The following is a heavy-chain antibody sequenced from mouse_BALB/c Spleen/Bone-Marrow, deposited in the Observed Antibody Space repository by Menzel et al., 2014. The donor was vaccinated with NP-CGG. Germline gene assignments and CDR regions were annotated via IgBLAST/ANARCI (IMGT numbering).Heavy chain of an antibody. CDR1: GFNIKDTY. D-gene: IGHD2-2*01. CDR2: IDPASGDT. V-gene: IGHV14-3*02. J-gene: IGHJ1*01. CDR3: ARVNPWYFDD. Sequence: VQLQQSGAELVKPGASVKLSCTASGFNIKDTYIHWVMQRPEQGLAWIGRIDPASGDTKFDPKFQGKATITADTSSNTAYLQVTSLTSEDTAVYYCARVNPWYFDDWGAGTTVTVSS.